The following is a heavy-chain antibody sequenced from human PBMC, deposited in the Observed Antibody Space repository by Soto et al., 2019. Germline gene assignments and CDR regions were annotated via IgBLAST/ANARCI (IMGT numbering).Heavy chain of an antibody. CDR1: GFTFSRYG. J-gene: IGHJ5*02. CDR3: AKIDGP. V-gene: IGHV3-30-3*02. CDR2: ITYDGSIK. Sequence: QVPLVESGGGVVQPGRSLRLSCVGSGFTFSRYGMHWVRQAPGKGLEWVAVITYDGSIKYYADSVKGRFTISRDNSKKTLYLQMNSLKIEDTAMYYCAKIDGPWGQGTLVTVSS.